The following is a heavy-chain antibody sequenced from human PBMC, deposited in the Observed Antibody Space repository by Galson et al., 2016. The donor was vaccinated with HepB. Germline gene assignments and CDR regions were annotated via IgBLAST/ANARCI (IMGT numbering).Heavy chain of an antibody. CDR3: AREEVSPHGTSWGSYDYYGMDV. CDR1: GFTFSGSA. Sequence: SLRLSCAASGFTFSGSAMHWVRQAPGKGLEWVSSIRSSNTYIYYADSVKGRFTISRDNAKNSLYLQMHSLRAEDTAVYYCAREEVSPHGTSWGSYDYYGMDVWGQGTTVTVSS. J-gene: IGHJ6*02. D-gene: IGHD6-13*01. CDR2: IRSSNTYI. V-gene: IGHV3-21*01.